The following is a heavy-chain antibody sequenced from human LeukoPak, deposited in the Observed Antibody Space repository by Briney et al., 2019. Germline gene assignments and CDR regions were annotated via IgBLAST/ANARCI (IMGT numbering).Heavy chain of an antibody. CDR3: ARATSPIAYDWNS. D-gene: IGHD5-12*01. CDR1: GYSFTNYK. J-gene: IGHJ4*02. V-gene: IGHV1-46*01. Sequence: ASVKVSCTASGYSFTNYKIHWLRQAPGQGLQWMGIIDPSGPSVTYAQIFKGRLIVTRDTSTSTVYMQLSSLRSEDSAMYYCARATSPIAYDWNSWGQGTLVTVSS. CDR2: IDPSGPSV.